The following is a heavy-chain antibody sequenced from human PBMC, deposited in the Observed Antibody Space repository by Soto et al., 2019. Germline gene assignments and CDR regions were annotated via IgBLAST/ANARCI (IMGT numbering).Heavy chain of an antibody. CDR2: IIPIFGTA. Sequence: SVKVSCKASGGTFSSYAISWVRQAPGQGLEWMGGIIPIFGTANYAQKFQGRVTITADESTSTAYMELSSLRSEDTAVYYCARGRVGCSGGSCYSKYYYGMDVWGQGTTVTVSS. J-gene: IGHJ6*02. CDR1: GGTFSSYA. D-gene: IGHD2-15*01. CDR3: ARGRVGCSGGSCYSKYYYGMDV. V-gene: IGHV1-69*13.